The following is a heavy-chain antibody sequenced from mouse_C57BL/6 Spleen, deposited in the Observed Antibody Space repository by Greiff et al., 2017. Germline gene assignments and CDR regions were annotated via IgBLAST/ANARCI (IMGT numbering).Heavy chain of an antibody. V-gene: IGHV14-4*01. J-gene: IGHJ3*01. CDR3: TTGRSLFAY. CDR2: IDPENGDT. Sequence: VQLQQSGAELVRPGASVKLSCTASGFNIKDDYMHWVKQRPEQGLEWIGWIDPENGDTEYASKFQGKATITADTSSNTAYLQLSSLTSEDTAVYYCTTGRSLFAYWGQGTLVTVSA. CDR1: GFNIKDDY. D-gene: IGHD1-1*01.